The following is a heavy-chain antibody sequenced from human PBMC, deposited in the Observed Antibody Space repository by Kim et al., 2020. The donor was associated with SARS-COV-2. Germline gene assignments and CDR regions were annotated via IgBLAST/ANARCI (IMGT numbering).Heavy chain of an antibody. J-gene: IGHJ6*02. CDR3: ARAMGRITIFGVVISRGSYGMDV. V-gene: IGHV1-2*02. CDR2: INPNSGGT. CDR1: GYTFTGYY. Sequence: ASVKVSCKASGYTFTGYYMHWVRQAPGQGLEWMGWINPNSGGTNYAQKFQGRVTMTRDTSISTAYMELSRLRSDDTAVYYCARAMGRITIFGVVISRGSYGMDVWGQGTTVTVSS. D-gene: IGHD3-3*01.